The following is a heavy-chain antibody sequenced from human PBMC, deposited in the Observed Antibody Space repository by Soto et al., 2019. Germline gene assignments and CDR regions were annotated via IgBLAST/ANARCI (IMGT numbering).Heavy chain of an antibody. Sequence: EVQLVESGGGFVKPGGSLRLSCAASHFTFTNAWMHWVRQAPGKGLEWVGRIKTKNDGGTTDLAAPVKGRFAISRDDSKXXXXXXXXXXXXXXXXXXXXXXXXXXXXWYVVDYWGQGTLVTVSS. V-gene: IGHV3-15*07. D-gene: IGHD6-13*01. CDR3: XXXXXXXXWYVVDY. CDR1: HFTFTNAW. J-gene: IGHJ4*02. CDR2: IKTKNDGGTT.